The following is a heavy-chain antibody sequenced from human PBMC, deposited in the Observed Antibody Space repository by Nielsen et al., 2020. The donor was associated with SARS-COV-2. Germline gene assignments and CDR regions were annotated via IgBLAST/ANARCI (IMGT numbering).Heavy chain of an antibody. CDR2: IWYDGSNK. CDR1: GFTFSSYG. D-gene: IGHD5-24*01. J-gene: IGHJ4*02. Sequence: GESLKISCAASGFTFSSYGMHWVRQAPGKGLEWVAVIWYDGSNKYYADSVKGRFTISRDNSKNTLYLQMNSLRAEDTAVYYCARDRRHRDGWGLFDYWGQGTLVTVSS. CDR3: ARDRRHRDGWGLFDY. V-gene: IGHV3-33*01.